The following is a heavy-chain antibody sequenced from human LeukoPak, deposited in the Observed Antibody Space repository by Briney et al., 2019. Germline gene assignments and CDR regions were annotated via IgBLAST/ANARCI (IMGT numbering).Heavy chain of an antibody. CDR2: ISSSGSTI. J-gene: IGHJ3*02. CDR1: GFTFSDYY. V-gene: IGHV3-11*04. Sequence: GGSLRLSCAASGFTFSDYYMSWIRQAPGKGLEWVSYISSSGSTIYYADSVKGRFTISRDNAKNSLYLQMNSLRAEDTAVYYCARDLNGGNSEEGAFDIWGQGTMVTVSS. CDR3: ARDLNGGNSEEGAFDI. D-gene: IGHD4-23*01.